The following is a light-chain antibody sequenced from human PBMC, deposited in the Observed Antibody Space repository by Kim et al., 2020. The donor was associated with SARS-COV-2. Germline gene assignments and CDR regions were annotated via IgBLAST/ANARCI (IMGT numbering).Light chain of an antibody. CDR3: QQFDSSPHT. J-gene: IGKJ2*01. V-gene: IGKV1-13*02. CDR1: QGISRA. CDR2: AAS. Sequence: SAFVGDRVTITCRASQGISRALAWYQQKSGKAPKLLIYAASTLESGVPSRFSGSGSGTDFTLTISSLQPEDFATYYCQQFDSSPHTFGQGTKLEI.